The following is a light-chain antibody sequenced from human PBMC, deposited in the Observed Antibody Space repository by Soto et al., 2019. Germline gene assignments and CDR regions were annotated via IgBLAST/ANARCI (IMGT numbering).Light chain of an antibody. J-gene: IGLJ3*02. V-gene: IGLV1-40*01. CDR2: GND. CDR1: SSNIGAPYD. Sequence: QSVLTQPPSVSGAPGQRVTISCSGSSSNIGAPYDVHWYQHLPGTAPKLLLSGNDNRPSGVPDRFSGSRSGTSASLAITGLQAEDEADYYCQSYDSSLSAWVFGGGTNLTVL. CDR3: QSYDSSLSAWV.